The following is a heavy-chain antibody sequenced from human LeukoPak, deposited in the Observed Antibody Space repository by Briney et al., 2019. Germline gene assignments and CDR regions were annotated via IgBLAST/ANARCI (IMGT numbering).Heavy chain of an antibody. CDR2: INHSGST. CDR1: GGSFSGYY. V-gene: IGHV4-34*01. J-gene: IGHJ6*02. D-gene: IGHD1/OR15-1a*01. CDR3: ARVGPPEMYNWNTYYYGMDV. Sequence: PSETLSLTCAVYGGSFSGYYWSWIRQPPGKGLEWIGEINHSGSTNYNPSLKSRVTISVDTSKNQFSLKLSSVTAADTAVYYCARVGPPEMYNWNTYYYGMDVWGQGTTVTVSS.